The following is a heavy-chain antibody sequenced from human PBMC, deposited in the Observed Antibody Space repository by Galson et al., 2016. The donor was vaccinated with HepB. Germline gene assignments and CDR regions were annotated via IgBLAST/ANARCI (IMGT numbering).Heavy chain of an antibody. D-gene: IGHD4-11*01. V-gene: IGHV3-23*01. CDR1: GFTFSSYA. CDR3: AKGDYSNYPVSFDY. J-gene: IGHJ4*02. Sequence: SLRLSCSASGFTFSSYAMSWVRQAPGKGLEWVPAISGSGGRTYYADYVKGRFHSSRDNSKNTLYLQMNSLRAEDTAVYYCAKGDYSNYPVSFDYWGQGTLVTVSS. CDR2: ISGSGGRT.